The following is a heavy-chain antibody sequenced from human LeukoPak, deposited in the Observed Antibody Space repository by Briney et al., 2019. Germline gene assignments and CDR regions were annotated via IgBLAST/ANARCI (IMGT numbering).Heavy chain of an antibody. CDR3: ARDRDYYDSSGYYYSPAPRHAFDI. Sequence: QSGPGLVKPSQTLSLTCAISGDSVSSNTAAWNWIRQSPSRGLEWLGRTYYRSKWYNDFAVSVKSRITINPDTSKNQFSLQLNSVTPEDTAVYYCARDRDYYDSSGYYYSPAPRHAFDIWGQGTMVTVSS. CDR2: TYYRSKWYN. V-gene: IGHV6-1*01. CDR1: GDSVSSNTAA. D-gene: IGHD3-22*01. J-gene: IGHJ3*02.